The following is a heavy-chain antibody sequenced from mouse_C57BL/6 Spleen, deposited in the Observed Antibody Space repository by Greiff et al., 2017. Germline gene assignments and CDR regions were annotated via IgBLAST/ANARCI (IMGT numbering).Heavy chain of an antibody. V-gene: IGHV5-9-1*02. CDR3: TRDRGTTAFDY. Sequence: EVKLVESGAGLVKPGGSLKLSCAASGFTFSSYAMSWVRQTPEKRLEWVAYISSGGDYIYYADTVKGRFTISRDNAMNTLYLQMSSLKSEDTAMYYCTRDRGTTAFDYWGQGTTLTVSS. D-gene: IGHD1-2*01. CDR1: GFTFSSYA. CDR2: ISSGGDYI. J-gene: IGHJ2*01.